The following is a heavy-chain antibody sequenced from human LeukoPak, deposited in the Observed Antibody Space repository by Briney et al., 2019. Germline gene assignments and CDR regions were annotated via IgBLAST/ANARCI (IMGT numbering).Heavy chain of an antibody. CDR2: ISGNRVST. Sequence: GGSLTLSCAACGLPYRIYAMLWVRQAPGKGLEYVSVISGNRVSTNYANSVNGRFTMSRDNSKSTMYLQMSSLTPGDTAVYYCVSQYGVDVWGQGTTVTVSS. V-gene: IGHV3-64*01. J-gene: IGHJ6*02. CDR3: VSQYGVDV. CDR1: GLPYRIYA.